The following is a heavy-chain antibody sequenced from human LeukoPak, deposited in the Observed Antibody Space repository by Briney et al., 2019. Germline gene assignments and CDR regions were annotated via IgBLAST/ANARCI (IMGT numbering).Heavy chain of an antibody. J-gene: IGHJ4*02. Sequence: ASVKVSCKASGYTFTGYYMHWVRQAPGQGLEWMGRINPNSGGTNYAQKFQGRVTMTRDTSISTAYMELSRLRSDDTAVYYCARADCSGGNCYRYFDYWGQGTLVTVSS. V-gene: IGHV1-2*06. CDR3: ARADCSGGNCYRYFDY. CDR2: INPNSGGT. CDR1: GYTFTGYY. D-gene: IGHD2-15*01.